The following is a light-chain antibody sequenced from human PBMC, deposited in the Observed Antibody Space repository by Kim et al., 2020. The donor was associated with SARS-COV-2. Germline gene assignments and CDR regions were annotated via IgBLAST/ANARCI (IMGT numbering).Light chain of an antibody. CDR3: QKYNAAPWT. V-gene: IGKV1-27*01. CDR2: DAS. J-gene: IGKJ1*01. CDR1: QGISNS. Sequence: DIQMTQSPSSLSASVGDRVTITCRASQGISNSLAWYQQKPGNVPKVLIYDASALHSGVPSRFSGSVSGTDFTLTISSLQPENVATYYCQKYNAAPWTFGQGTKVDIK.